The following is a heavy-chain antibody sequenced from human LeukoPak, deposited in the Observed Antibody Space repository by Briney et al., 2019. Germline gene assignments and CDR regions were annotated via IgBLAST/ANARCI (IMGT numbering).Heavy chain of an antibody. J-gene: IGHJ4*02. CDR3: VKRCWSGGSCYQFDY. V-gene: IGHV3-64D*09. CDR1: GFTFSNYA. Sequence: GGSLRLSCSASGFTFSNYAMNWVRQAPGKGLEYVSNINSNGGNTYYADSVKGRVTISRDNSKNTLFLQLSSLRVEDTAVYYCVKRCWSGGSCYQFDYWGQGTLVIVSS. CDR2: INSNGGNT. D-gene: IGHD2-15*01.